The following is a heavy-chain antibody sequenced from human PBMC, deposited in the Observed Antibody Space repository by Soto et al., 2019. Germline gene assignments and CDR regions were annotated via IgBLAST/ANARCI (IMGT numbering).Heavy chain of an antibody. D-gene: IGHD3-10*01. CDR3: AKGLWGEHGAAWPADH. CDR1: GFTFSTYG. J-gene: IGHJ4*02. Sequence: EVQLLESGGDLVQPGGSLRLSCAASGFTFSTYGMNWVRQTPGKGLEWVSAISYSGGITYYADSVKGRFTISRDNSKNTLFPQMNSLRADDTAVYYCAKGLWGEHGAAWPADHWGQGVLGTGSS. V-gene: IGHV3-23*01. CDR2: ISYSGGIT.